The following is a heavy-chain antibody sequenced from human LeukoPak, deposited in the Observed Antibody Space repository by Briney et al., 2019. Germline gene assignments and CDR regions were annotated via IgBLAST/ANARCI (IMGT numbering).Heavy chain of an antibody. D-gene: IGHD3-22*01. CDR1: GFTFSSYA. V-gene: IGHV3-23*01. CDR3: ARDAWGDYYDYI. CDR2: ISGSGGST. J-gene: IGHJ3*02. Sequence: GGSLRLSCAASGFTFSSYAMSWVRQAPGKGLEWVSAISGSGGSTYYADSVKGRFTISRDNAKNSLYLQMNSLRAEDTAVYYCARDAWGDYYDYIWGQGTMVTVSS.